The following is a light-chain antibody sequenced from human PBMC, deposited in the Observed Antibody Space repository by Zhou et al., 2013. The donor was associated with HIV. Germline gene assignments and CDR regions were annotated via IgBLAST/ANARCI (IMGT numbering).Light chain of an antibody. Sequence: EIVMTQSPATLSVSPGERASLSCRASQSVGYYLAWYQQKPGQAPRLLISDASTRATGIPDRFSGSGSGTDFTLTISRLEPEDFAVYYCQQYGSSPRTFGQGTKVEIK. CDR1: QSVGYY. J-gene: IGKJ1*01. V-gene: IGKV3-20*01. CDR2: DAS. CDR3: QQYGSSPRT.